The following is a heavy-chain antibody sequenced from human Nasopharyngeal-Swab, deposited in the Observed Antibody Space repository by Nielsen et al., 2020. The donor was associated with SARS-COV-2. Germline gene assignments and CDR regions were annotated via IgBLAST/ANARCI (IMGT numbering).Heavy chain of an antibody. CDR1: GDSVSSNNAA. CDR3: ARRQMGAHAFDI. CDR2: TYYRSKWYN. Sequence: SETLSLNCAISGDSVSSNNAAWKWIRQSQSRGLEWLGRTYYRSKWYNEYAASVKSRVTINPDTSKNQISLQVNSMTAEDTAVYYCARRQMGAHAFDIWGQGTMVTVSS. J-gene: IGHJ3*02. D-gene: IGHD3-16*01. V-gene: IGHV6-1*01.